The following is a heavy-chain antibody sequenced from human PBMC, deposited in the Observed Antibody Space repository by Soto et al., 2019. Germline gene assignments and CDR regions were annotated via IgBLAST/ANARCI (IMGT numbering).Heavy chain of an antibody. CDR1: GGSISSGGYY. Sequence: QVQMQESGPGLVKPSQPLSLTCPVSGGSISSGGYYCSWIRQHPGKGLEWIGYIYYSGNTYYNPSLKSRVIMSVDTSEDQVTLKRSSVTAAETAGYYWARGEQASGRYDSRFDPWGQGTMVTVSS. CDR3: ARGEQASGRYDSRFDP. V-gene: IGHV4-31*03. CDR2: IYYSGNT. J-gene: IGHJ5*02. D-gene: IGHD3-10*01.